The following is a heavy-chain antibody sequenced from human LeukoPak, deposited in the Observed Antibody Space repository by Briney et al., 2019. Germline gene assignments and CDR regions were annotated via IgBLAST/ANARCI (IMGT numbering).Heavy chain of an antibody. V-gene: IGHV3-23*01. CDR3: ARDPNGDYVGAFDM. J-gene: IGHJ3*02. Sequence: GGSLRLSCAASGFTFSSYAMTWVRQAPGKGLEWVSSINNGGDYTYYADSVKGRFTISRDNSKNTMYLQMNSLRAEDTAVYYCARDPNGDYVGAFDMWGRGTVVTVSS. CDR1: GFTFSSYA. CDR2: INNGGDYT. D-gene: IGHD4-17*01.